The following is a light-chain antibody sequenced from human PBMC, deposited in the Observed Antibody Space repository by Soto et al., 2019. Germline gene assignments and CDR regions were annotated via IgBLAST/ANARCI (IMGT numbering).Light chain of an antibody. Sequence: AIQLTQSPSSLSASVGDRVTIACRASQGIGRSLAWYQQKPGKAPKLLISAASTLESGVPSRFTGSGSGTDFTLTISSLQPEDFATYYCHRFDSYPNTFGQGTRLEI. CDR2: AAS. J-gene: IGKJ5*01. CDR3: HRFDSYPNT. CDR1: QGIGRS. V-gene: IGKV1-13*02.